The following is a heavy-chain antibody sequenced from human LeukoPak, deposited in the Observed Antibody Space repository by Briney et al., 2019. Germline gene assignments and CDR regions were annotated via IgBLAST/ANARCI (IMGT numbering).Heavy chain of an antibody. CDR1: GGSISSGDYY. Sequence: PSQTLSLTCTVSGGSISSGDYYWSWIRQPPGKGLEWIGNIYHSGSTYYNPSLKSRVTISVDRSKNQFSLKLSSVTAADTAVYYCARSYSSSWYVGLNWFDPWGQGTLVTVSS. J-gene: IGHJ5*02. CDR2: IYHSGST. D-gene: IGHD6-13*01. V-gene: IGHV4-30-2*01. CDR3: ARSYSSSWYVGLNWFDP.